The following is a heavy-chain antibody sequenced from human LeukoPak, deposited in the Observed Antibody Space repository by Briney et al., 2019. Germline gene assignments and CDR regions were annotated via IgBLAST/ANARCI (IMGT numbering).Heavy chain of an antibody. CDR1: GFTFSSYW. V-gene: IGHV3-74*01. J-gene: IGHJ3*02. D-gene: IGHD6-19*01. CDR3: ASGTLRGGWLDDDAFDI. Sequence: PGGSLRLSCAASGFTFSSYWMHWVRQAPGKGLVWVSRINSDGSSTSYADSVKGRFTISRDNAKNTLYLQMNGLRAEDTAVYYCASGTLRGGWLDDDAFDIWGQGTMVTVSS. CDR2: INSDGSST.